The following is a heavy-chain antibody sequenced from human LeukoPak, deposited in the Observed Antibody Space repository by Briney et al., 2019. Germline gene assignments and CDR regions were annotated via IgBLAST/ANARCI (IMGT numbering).Heavy chain of an antibody. Sequence: PSETLSLTCSVSAGSINRFCWNWIRQSPGKGLEWVGFIHHSGTTKNNPSLQSRVTISVDTSKNQFSLKLSSVTAADTAVYYCARLLYGSGSYFFGWGQGTLVTVSS. J-gene: IGHJ4*02. V-gene: IGHV4-59*01. CDR2: IHHSGTT. CDR1: AGSINRFC. CDR3: ARLLYGSGSYFFG. D-gene: IGHD3-10*01.